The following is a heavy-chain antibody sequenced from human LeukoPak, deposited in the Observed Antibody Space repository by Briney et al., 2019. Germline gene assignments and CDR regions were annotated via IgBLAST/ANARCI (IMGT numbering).Heavy chain of an antibody. CDR2: INTNTGNP. J-gene: IGHJ4*02. CDR3: ARVLFFSPWTVSYDIKGPFDY. V-gene: IGHV7-4-1*02. D-gene: IGHD3/OR15-3a*01. Sequence: GASVKVSCKASGYTFTSYGINWVRQAPGQGLEWMGWINTNTGNPTYAQGFTGRFVFSLDTSVSTAYLQISSLKAEDTAVYYCARVLFFSPWTVSYDIKGPFDYWGQGTLVTVSS. CDR1: GYTFTSYG.